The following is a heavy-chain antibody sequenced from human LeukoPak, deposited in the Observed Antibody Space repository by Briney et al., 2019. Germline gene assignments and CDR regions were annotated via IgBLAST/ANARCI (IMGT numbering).Heavy chain of an antibody. D-gene: IGHD2-2*01. CDR2: INHSGST. CDR1: GGSFSGYY. Sequence: PSETLSLTCAVYGGSFSGYYWSWIRQPPGKGLEWIGEINHSGSTNYNPSLKSRVTISVDTSKNQLSLKLSSVTAADTAVYYCARGPPDCSSTSCYAFDAFDIWGQGTMVTVSS. J-gene: IGHJ3*02. CDR3: ARGPPDCSSTSCYAFDAFDI. V-gene: IGHV4-34*01.